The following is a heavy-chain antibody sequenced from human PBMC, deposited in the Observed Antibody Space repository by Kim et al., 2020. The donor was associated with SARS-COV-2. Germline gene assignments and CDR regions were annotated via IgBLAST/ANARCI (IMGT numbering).Heavy chain of an antibody. CDR1: GDSISSYY. J-gene: IGHJ6*02. CDR2: IYYSGSP. D-gene: IGHD2-15*01. Sequence: SETLSLTCTVSGDSISSYYWNWIRQPPGKGLEWIGCIYYSGSPNYNPSLKSRVTISVDTSKTQFSLKLSSVIAADTAVYYCATSSGYCSGVSCYSNYYYGMDVWGQGTTVTVSS. CDR3: ATSSGYCSGVSCYSNYYYGMDV. V-gene: IGHV4-59*13.